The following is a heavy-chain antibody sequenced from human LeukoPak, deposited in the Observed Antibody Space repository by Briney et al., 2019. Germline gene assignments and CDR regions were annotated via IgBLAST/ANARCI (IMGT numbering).Heavy chain of an antibody. Sequence: GGSLRLSCAASGFTFSSYAMHWVRQAPGEGLEWVAVISYDGSNKYYADSVKGRFTISRDNSKNTLYLQMNSLRAEDTAVYYCARDEQLVRFDYWGQGTLVTVSS. CDR3: ARDEQLVRFDY. D-gene: IGHD6-6*01. V-gene: IGHV3-30-3*01. CDR1: GFTFSSYA. J-gene: IGHJ4*02. CDR2: ISYDGSNK.